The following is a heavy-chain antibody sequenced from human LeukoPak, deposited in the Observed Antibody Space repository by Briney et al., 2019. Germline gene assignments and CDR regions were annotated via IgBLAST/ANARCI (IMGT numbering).Heavy chain of an antibody. J-gene: IGHJ6*03. CDR2: IYYSGST. D-gene: IGHD2-15*01. CDR3: ARRREMVAAKSYYYYYYMDV. CDR1: GGSISSSSYY. Sequence: SETLSLTCTVSGGSISSSSYYWGWIRQPPGKGLEWIGSIYYSGSTYYNPSLKSRVTISVDTSKNQFSLKLSSVTAADTAVYYCARRREMVAAKSYYYYYYMDVWGKGTTVTVSS. V-gene: IGHV4-39*07.